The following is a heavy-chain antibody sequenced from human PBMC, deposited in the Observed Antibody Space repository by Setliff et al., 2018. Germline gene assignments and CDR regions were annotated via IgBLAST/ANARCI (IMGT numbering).Heavy chain of an antibody. V-gene: IGHV4-39*07. CDR1: GGSISSRSYY. Sequence: PSETLSLTCTVSGGSISSRSYYWGWIRQPPGKGLEWIGEINHSGTTNYSPSLKGRVIISVDASKNRLSLQLNSVTPADTAVYYCARDRSAYNYGLDVWGQGTTVTVSS. J-gene: IGHJ6*02. CDR2: INHSGTT. CDR3: ARDRSAYNYGLDV.